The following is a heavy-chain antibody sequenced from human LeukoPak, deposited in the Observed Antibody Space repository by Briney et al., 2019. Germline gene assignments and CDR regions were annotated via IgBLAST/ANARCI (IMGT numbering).Heavy chain of an antibody. D-gene: IGHD3-22*01. Sequence: PGGSLRLSCAASGFTFSSYGMHWVRQAPGKGLEWVAVISYDGSNKYYADSVKGRFTISRDNSKNTLYLQMNSLRAEDTAVYYCAKGASSGYPRPYGMDVWGQGTTATVSS. V-gene: IGHV3-30*18. CDR2: ISYDGSNK. CDR3: AKGASSGYPRPYGMDV. J-gene: IGHJ6*02. CDR1: GFTFSSYG.